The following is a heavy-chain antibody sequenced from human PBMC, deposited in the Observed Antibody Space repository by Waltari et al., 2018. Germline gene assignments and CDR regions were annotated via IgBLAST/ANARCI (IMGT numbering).Heavy chain of an antibody. J-gene: IGHJ4*02. V-gene: IGHV4-4*02. D-gene: IGHD3-3*01. CDR1: GGSIRSNNW. CDR2: IYHSGIT. Sequence: QVQLQESGPGLVKPSGALSLTCAVSGGSIRSNNWWRWVRQPPGKGPEWIGEIYHSGITNYNPSLKSRVTISVDKSKNHFSLKLSSVTAADTAVYYCAGHDFRHNDYWGQGTLVTVSS. CDR3: AGHDFRHNDY.